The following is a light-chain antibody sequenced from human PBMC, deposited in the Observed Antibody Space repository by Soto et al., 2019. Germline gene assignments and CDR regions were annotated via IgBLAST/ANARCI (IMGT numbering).Light chain of an antibody. CDR2: GAS. Sequence: EIVLTQSPGTLSLSPGEGATLSCRASQTISSFLAWYQQKRGQAPRLLIHGASNRATGIPDRFSGSGSGTDFTLTITRLEPEDFAVYYCQQYGGSPRTFGQGAKADIK. CDR3: QQYGGSPRT. J-gene: IGKJ1*01. V-gene: IGKV3-20*01. CDR1: QTISSF.